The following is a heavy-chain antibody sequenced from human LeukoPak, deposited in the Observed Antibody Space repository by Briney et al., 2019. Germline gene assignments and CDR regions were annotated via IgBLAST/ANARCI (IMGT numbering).Heavy chain of an antibody. CDR2: IYYSGST. Sequence: PSETLSLTCTVSGGSISSYYWSWIRQPPGKGLEWIGYIYYSGSTNYNPSLKSRVTISVDKSKNQFSLKLSSVTAADTAVYYCARRRCSSTSCYAYRVVVNWFDPWGQGTLVTVSS. V-gene: IGHV4-59*12. J-gene: IGHJ5*02. D-gene: IGHD2-2*01. CDR1: GGSISSYY. CDR3: ARRRCSSTSCYAYRVVVNWFDP.